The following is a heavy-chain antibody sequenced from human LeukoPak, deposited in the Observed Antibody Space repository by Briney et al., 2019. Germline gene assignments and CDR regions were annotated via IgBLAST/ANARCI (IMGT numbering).Heavy chain of an antibody. V-gene: IGHV4-59*08. CDR3: ARRPYYFDY. J-gene: IGHJ4*02. CDR2: IYYSGST. Sequence: SETLSLTCTVSGGSISSYYWSWIRQTPGKGLEWIGYIYYSGSTNYNPSLKSRVTISVDTSKNQFSLKLNSVTAADTAVYYCARRPYYFDYWGRGTLVTVSS. CDR1: GGSISSYY.